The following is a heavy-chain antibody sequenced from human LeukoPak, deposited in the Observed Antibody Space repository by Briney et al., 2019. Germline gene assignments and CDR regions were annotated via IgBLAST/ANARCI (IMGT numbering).Heavy chain of an antibody. J-gene: IGHJ4*02. V-gene: IGHV4-39*01. D-gene: IGHD2-21*01. Sequence: SETLSLTCTVSGGSISSSSYYWGWIRQPPGKGREWIGSIYYSGSTYYNPSLKRRVTISVDTSKNQFSLKLSSVTAADTAVYYCARTNCGGDCYSFDYWGQGTLVTVSS. CDR3: ARTNCGGDCYSFDY. CDR1: GGSISSSSYY. CDR2: IYYSGST.